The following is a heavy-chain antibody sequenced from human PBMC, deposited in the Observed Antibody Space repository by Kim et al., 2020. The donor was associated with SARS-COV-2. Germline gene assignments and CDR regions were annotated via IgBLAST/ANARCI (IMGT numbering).Heavy chain of an antibody. J-gene: IGHJ4*02. Sequence: DGSDKYYVDSGKGRFTISRDNAKNSLFLHMNGLRDEDTAVYYCARSSAYWGQGTRVTVSS. V-gene: IGHV3-7*01. CDR3: ARSSAY. CDR2: DGSDK.